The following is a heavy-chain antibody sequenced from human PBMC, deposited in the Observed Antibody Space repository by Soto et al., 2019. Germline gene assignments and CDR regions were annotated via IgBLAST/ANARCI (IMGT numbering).Heavy chain of an antibody. V-gene: IGHV3-23*01. CDR3: AVHLGQNYYTLDV. Sequence: EVQLLESGGGLMRPGESLRLSCTGSDFTFSNFVMSWVRQVPGKGLEWLSCITASGGSTYYADSVKGRFSVSRDNSXNTLYLQLNSLEAEDTAVYHCAVHLGQNYYTLDVWGRGTTVHVSS. CDR1: DFTFSNFV. CDR2: ITASGGST. J-gene: IGHJ6*02.